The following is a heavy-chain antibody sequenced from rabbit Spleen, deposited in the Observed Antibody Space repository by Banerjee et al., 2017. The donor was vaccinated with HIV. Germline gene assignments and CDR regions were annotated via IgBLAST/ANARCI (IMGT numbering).Heavy chain of an antibody. D-gene: IGHD5-1*01. J-gene: IGHJ3*01. V-gene: IGHV1S45*01. CDR2: IYAGSSGNT. Sequence: QEQLVESGGGLVQPEGSLTLTCTASGFSFSSSYYMCWVRQAPGKGLEWIGCIYAGSSGNTYSAIWAKGRFTISKTSSTTVTLQMTSLTAADTATYFCARGGPYVELDLWGQGTLVTVS. CDR3: ARGGPYVELDL. CDR1: GFSFSSSYY.